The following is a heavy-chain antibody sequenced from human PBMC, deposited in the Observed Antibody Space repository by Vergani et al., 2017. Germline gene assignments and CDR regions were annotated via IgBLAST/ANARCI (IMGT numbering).Heavy chain of an antibody. CDR1: GFSFSSHA. D-gene: IGHD3-10*01. V-gene: IGHV3-30*18. CDR3: AKAGSVTSGSLQYNYYMDV. J-gene: IGHJ6*03. Sequence: QVQLAESGGGRVQPGRSLRLSCAASGFSFSSHAIHWVRHPPGKGLEWVAVISNDGSKKYYADSVKGRFTISRDNAKNKQDLQMNSLRTQDTPVYYCAKAGSVTSGSLQYNYYMDVWGKGTTVTVS. CDR2: ISNDGSKK.